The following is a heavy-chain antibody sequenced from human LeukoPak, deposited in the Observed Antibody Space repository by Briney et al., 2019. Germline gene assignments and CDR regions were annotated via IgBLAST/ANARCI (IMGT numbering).Heavy chain of an antibody. CDR1: GFTFSSYN. V-gene: IGHV3-21*01. CDR2: ISSSSSYI. Sequence: GGSLRLSCAASGFTFSSYNMNWVRQAPGKGLEWVSSISSSSSYIYYADSVKGRFTISRDNAKNSLYLQMNSLRAEDTAVYYCAREGYCSGGSCYSFVFDYWGQGTLVTVSS. J-gene: IGHJ4*02. D-gene: IGHD2-15*01. CDR3: AREGYCSGGSCYSFVFDY.